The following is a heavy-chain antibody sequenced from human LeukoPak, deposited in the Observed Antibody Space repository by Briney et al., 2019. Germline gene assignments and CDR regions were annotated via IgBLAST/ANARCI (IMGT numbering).Heavy chain of an antibody. V-gene: IGHV3-30*02. J-gene: IGHJ4*02. Sequence: PGGSLTLSCAASRLTFSSSGMHWVRQAPGKGLEWVAFILFDGSHKYYADSVKGRFTISRDNSKNTLYLQMNSLRGEDTAVYYCASEGDFGHYVSKSFDYWGQGTLVTVSS. CDR3: ASEGDFGHYVSKSFDY. CDR2: ILFDGSHK. CDR1: RLTFSSSG. D-gene: IGHD4-17*01.